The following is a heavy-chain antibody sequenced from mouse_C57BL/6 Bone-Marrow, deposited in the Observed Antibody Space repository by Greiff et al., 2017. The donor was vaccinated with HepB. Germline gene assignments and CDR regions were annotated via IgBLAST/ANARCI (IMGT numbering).Heavy chain of an antibody. CDR2: ISSGSSTI. J-gene: IGHJ4*01. V-gene: IGHV5-17*01. CDR1: GFTFSDYG. Sequence: DVKLVESGGGLVKPGGSLKLSCAASGFTFSDYGMHWVRQAPEKGLEWVAYISSGSSTIYYADTVKGRFTISRDNAKNTLFLQMTSLRSEDTAMYYCAKITTVVDGDYRGQGTSVTVSS. D-gene: IGHD1-1*01. CDR3: AKITTVVDGDY.